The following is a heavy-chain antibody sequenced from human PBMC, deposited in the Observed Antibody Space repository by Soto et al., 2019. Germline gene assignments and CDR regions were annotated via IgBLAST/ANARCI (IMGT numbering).Heavy chain of an antibody. V-gene: IGHV4-59*01. D-gene: IGHD3-22*01. J-gene: IGHJ4*02. CDR2: LYYGRSA. Sequence: QVQLQESGPGLVKPSETLSLTCAVSGDSISSYYCMWIRQPPGKGLESIGYLYYGRSANYNPSLKGRVSLSVDTSTTQCSLTLSSMTAADTAVYYCARRSMAVVPEYWGQGTLVTVSS. CDR1: GDSISSYY. CDR3: ARRSMAVVPEY.